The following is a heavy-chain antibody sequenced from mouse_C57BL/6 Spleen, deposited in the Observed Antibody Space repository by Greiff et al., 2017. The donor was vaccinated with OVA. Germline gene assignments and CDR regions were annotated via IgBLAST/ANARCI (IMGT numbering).Heavy chain of an antibody. CDR3: ARRDYYGSSTPGYFDV. V-gene: IGHV1-52*01. Sequence: QVQLQQPGAELVRPGSSVKLSCKASGYTFTSYWMHWVKQRPIQGLEWIGNIDPSDSETHYNQKFKDKATLTVDKSSSTAYMQLSSLTSEDSAVYYCARRDYYGSSTPGYFDVWGTGTTVTVSS. D-gene: IGHD1-1*01. CDR2: IDPSDSET. CDR1: GYTFTSYW. J-gene: IGHJ1*03.